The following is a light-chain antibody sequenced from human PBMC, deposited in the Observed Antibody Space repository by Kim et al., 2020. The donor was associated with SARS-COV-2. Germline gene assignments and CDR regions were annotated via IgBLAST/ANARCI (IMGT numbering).Light chain of an antibody. J-gene: IGLJ1*01. CDR2: GDS. CDR3: QVWDRSTAHYV. V-gene: IGLV3-9*01. Sequence: SYELTQPLSVSVALGQTARITCGGNNIGSKNVHWYQQKPGQAPVLVIYGDSNRPSGIPERFSGSNSGNTATLTISRAQAGDEADYYCQVWDRSTAHYVFG. CDR1: NIGSKN.